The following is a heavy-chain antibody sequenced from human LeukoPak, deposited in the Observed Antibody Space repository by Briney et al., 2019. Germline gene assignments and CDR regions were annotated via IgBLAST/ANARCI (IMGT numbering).Heavy chain of an antibody. Sequence: GGSLRLSCVASGFSFSDYAMHWVRQAPGKGLEWVAVISADGRDKYYIDSVRGRFTISRDNAKTTVFLQMHSLEVEDTAVYYCATPLPSTWSSSWYSGHFDYWGQGALVTVPS. CDR3: ATPLPSTWSSSWYSGHFDY. V-gene: IGHV3-30*04. D-gene: IGHD6-13*01. CDR1: GFSFSDYA. CDR2: ISADGRDK. J-gene: IGHJ4*02.